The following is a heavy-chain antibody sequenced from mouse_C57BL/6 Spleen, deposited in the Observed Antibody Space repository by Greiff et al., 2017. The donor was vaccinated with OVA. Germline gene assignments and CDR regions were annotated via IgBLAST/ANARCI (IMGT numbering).Heavy chain of an antibody. CDR3: ASYYGSSSHWYFDV. J-gene: IGHJ1*03. CDR2: ISYDGSN. V-gene: IGHV3-6*01. CDR1: GYSITSGYY. D-gene: IGHD1-1*01. Sequence: EVQLVELGPGLVKPSQSLSLTCSVTGYSITSGYYWNWIRQFPGNKLEWMGYISYDGSNKYNPSLKNRISITRDTSKNQFFLKLNSVTTEDTATYYCASYYGSSSHWYFDVWGTGTTVTVSS.